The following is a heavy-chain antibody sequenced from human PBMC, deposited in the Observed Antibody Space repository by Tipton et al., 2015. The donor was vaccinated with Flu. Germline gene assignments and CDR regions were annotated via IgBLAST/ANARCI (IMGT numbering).Heavy chain of an antibody. CDR2: INNGGGTI. J-gene: IGHJ4*02. V-gene: IGHV3-48*03. CDR1: GFTFSSYE. D-gene: IGHD4-11*01. Sequence: SLRLSCAASGFTFSSYEMNWVRQAPGKGLEWVSYINNGGGTIYYADSVKGRFTISRDNAKDSLYLQMNSLRAEDTAVYYCAKSRTTTQRGYFDSWGQGTLVTVSS. CDR3: AKSRTTTQRGYFDS.